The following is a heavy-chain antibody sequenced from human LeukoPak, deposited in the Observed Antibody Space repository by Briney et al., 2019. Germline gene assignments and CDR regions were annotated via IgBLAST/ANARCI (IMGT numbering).Heavy chain of an antibody. J-gene: IGHJ3*02. CDR3: AKGTGYCDSSGYDPFDI. CDR2: ISGGGGRT. D-gene: IGHD3-22*01. Sequence: GGSLRLSCAASGFTFSSYVMSWVRQAPGKGLEWVSAISGGGGRTYYADSVKGRFTIPRDNSKNTPYLQMNSLRAEDTAVYYCAKGTGYCDSSGYDPFDIWGQGTMVTVSS. V-gene: IGHV3-23*01. CDR1: GFTFSSYV.